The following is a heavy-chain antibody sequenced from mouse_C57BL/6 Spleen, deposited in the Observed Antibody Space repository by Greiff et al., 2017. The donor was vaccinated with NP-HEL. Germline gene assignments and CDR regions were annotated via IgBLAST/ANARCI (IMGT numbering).Heavy chain of an antibody. V-gene: IGHV1-69*01. D-gene: IGHD2-3*01. CDR3: ARGAYDGYLSWFAY. Sequence: QVQLQQPGAELVMPGASVKLSCKASGYTFTSYWMHWVKQRPGQGLEWIGELDPSDSYTNYNQKFKGKSTLTVDKSSSTAYMQLSSLTSEDSAGYYCARGAYDGYLSWFAYWGQGTLVTVSA. CDR2: LDPSDSYT. CDR1: GYTFTSYW. J-gene: IGHJ3*01.